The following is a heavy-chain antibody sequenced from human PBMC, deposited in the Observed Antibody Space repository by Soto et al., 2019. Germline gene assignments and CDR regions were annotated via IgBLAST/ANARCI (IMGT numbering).Heavy chain of an antibody. Sequence: SETLSLTCTVSGGSISSSNYYWGWIRQPPGKGLDWIGSVYYSGNTYYNPSLKSRVTISVDTSKNQFSLNLSSMTAADTAVYYCARLERNSNYAEYYFDYWGQGTLGTVSS. J-gene: IGHJ4*02. CDR3: ARLERNSNYAEYYFDY. V-gene: IGHV4-39*01. D-gene: IGHD4-4*01. CDR2: VYYSGNT. CDR1: GGSISSSNYY.